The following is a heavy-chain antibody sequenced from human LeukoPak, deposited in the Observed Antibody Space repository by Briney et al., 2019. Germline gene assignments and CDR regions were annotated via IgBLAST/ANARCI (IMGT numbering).Heavy chain of an antibody. J-gene: IGHJ4*02. V-gene: IGHV3-53*04. Sequence: PGGSLRLSCAASGFTVSNNYMSWVRQAPGKGLEWVSVMCTAGTTYYADSVKGRFTISRQNPENTLFLQMNSLRPEDTAVYYCARVLGYDSSGYYRGYFDYWGQGTLVSVSS. D-gene: IGHD3-22*01. CDR1: GFTVSNNY. CDR2: MCTAGTT. CDR3: ARVLGYDSSGYYRGYFDY.